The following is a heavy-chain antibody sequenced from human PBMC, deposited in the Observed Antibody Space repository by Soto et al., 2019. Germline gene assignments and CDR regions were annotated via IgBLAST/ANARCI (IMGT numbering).Heavy chain of an antibody. Sequence: PSETLSLTCTVSGGCVSSGSYYWSWIRQPPGKGLEWIGYIYYSGSTNYNPSLKSRVTRSVDTAKNQFSLKLSSVTAADPAVYYCARDRIEDRPQYYYYGMDVWGQGTTVAVSS. D-gene: IGHD6-6*01. J-gene: IGHJ6*02. CDR1: GGCVSSGSYY. CDR2: IYYSGST. V-gene: IGHV4-61*01. CDR3: ARDRIEDRPQYYYYGMDV.